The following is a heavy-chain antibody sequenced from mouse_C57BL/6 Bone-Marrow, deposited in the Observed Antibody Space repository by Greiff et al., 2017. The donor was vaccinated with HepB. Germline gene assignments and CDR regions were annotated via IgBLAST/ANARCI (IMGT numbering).Heavy chain of an antibody. J-gene: IGHJ2*01. CDR3: AREEKYDYDY. V-gene: IGHV1-42*01. D-gene: IGHD2-4*01. CDR1: GYSFTGYY. Sequence: EVQLQQSGPELVKPGASVKISCKASGYSFTGYYMNWVKQSPEKSLEWIGEINPSTGGTTYNQKFKAKATLTVDKSSSTAYMQLKSRTSEDSAVYYCAREEKYDYDYWGQGTTLTVSS. CDR2: INPSTGGT.